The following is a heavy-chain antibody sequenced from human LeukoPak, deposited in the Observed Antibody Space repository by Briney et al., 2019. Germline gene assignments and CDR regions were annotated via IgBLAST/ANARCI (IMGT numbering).Heavy chain of an antibody. J-gene: IGHJ3*02. CDR2: ISWNSGSI. CDR1: GFTFDDYA. Sequence: GRSLRLSCAASGFTFDDYAMHWVRQAPGKGLEWVSGISWNSGSIGYADSVKGRFTISRDNAKNSLYLQMNSLRAEDTAVYYCAKDSTAHDAFDIWGQGTMVTVSS. V-gene: IGHV3-9*01. CDR3: AKDSTAHDAFDI.